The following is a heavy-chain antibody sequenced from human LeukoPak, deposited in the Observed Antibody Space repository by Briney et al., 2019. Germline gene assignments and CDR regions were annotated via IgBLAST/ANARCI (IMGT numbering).Heavy chain of an antibody. CDR1: GFTFSNAY. J-gene: IGHJ4*02. CDR2: IKPKTDGETT. D-gene: IGHD2-21*01. V-gene: IGHV3-15*07. CDR3: ITPLPYSAQ. Sequence: GGSLRLSCAASGFTFSNAYMNWVRQAPGKGLEWVGRIKPKTDGETTEYAAPVKGGFSISRDDSKNMLYLQMNSLKTEDTAVYYCITPLPYSAQGGQGTLVTVSS.